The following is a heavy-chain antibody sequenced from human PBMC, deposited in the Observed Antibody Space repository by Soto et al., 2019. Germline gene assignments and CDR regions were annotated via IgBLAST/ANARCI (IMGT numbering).Heavy chain of an antibody. CDR1: GFTFSNAW. Sequence: LRLSCAASGFTFSNAWMSWVRQAPGKGLEWVGRIKSKTDGGTTDYAAPVKGRFTISRDDSKNTLYLQMNSLKTDDTAVYYCTTETDNSSGWFNAFDIWGQGTMVTVSS. J-gene: IGHJ3*02. D-gene: IGHD6-19*01. V-gene: IGHV3-15*01. CDR3: TTETDNSSGWFNAFDI. CDR2: IKSKTDGGTT.